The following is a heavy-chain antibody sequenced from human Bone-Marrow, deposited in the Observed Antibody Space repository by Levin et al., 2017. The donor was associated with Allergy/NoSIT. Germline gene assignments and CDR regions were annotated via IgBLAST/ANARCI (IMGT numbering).Heavy chain of an antibody. Sequence: GESLKISCAASGFTLSSYWMQWVRQAPEKGLVWVSRINSDGSTTNYADSVKGRFTISRDNAKNTLYLQMNSLRVEDTAVYYCAREGGEFDHWGQGTLVTVSS. CDR2: INSDGSTT. D-gene: IGHD3-10*01. J-gene: IGHJ4*02. CDR3: AREGGEFDH. CDR1: GFTLSSYW. V-gene: IGHV3-74*01.